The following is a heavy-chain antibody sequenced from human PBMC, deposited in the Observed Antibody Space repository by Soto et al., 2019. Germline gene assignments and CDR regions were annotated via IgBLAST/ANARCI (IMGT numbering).Heavy chain of an antibody. J-gene: IGHJ5*02. CDR2: MNPNSGNT. Sequence: GASVKVSCKASGYTFTSYDINWVRQATGQGIEWMGWMNPNSGNTGYAQKFQGRVTMTRNTSISTAYMELSSLRSEDTAVYYCARGGLNYYDSSGYLPWGQGTLVTVSS. CDR1: GYTFTSYD. CDR3: ARGGLNYYDSSGYLP. D-gene: IGHD3-22*01. V-gene: IGHV1-8*01.